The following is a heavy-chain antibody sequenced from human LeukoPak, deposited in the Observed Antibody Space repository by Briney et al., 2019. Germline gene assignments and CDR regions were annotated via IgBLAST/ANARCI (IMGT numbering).Heavy chain of an antibody. V-gene: IGHV4-34*01. J-gene: IGHJ4*02. CDR3: ASGGDYDY. CDR2: INHSGST. CDR1: GGSFSGYY. Sequence: SETLSLTCAVCGGSFSGYYWSWIRQPPGKGLEWIGEINHSGSTNYNPSLKSRVTISVDTSKNQSSLKLSSVTAADTAVYYCASGGDYDYWGQGTLVTVSS.